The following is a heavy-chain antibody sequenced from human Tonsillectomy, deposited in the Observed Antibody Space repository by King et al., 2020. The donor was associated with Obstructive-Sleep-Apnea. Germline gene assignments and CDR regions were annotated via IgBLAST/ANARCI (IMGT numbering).Heavy chain of an antibody. CDR2: INAGNGNT. Sequence: QVQLVQSGAEVKKPGASVKVSCKASGYTFTRYAIHWVRQAPGQRLEGMGWINAGNGNTKYSQKFQGRVTISRDTSASTAYMELSSLRSEDTAVFYCARGGSSSPYWYLGLWGRGTLVTVPS. CDR3: ARGGSSSPYWYLGL. V-gene: IGHV1-3*01. D-gene: IGHD6-6*01. J-gene: IGHJ2*01. CDR1: GYTFTRYA.